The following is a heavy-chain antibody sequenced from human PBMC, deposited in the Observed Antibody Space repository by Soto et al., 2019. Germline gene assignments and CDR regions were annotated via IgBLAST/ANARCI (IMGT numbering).Heavy chain of an antibody. V-gene: IGHV3-30*18. CDR1: GFTFSSYG. Sequence: LRLSCAASGFTFSSYGMHWVRQAPGKGLEWVAVISYDGSNKYYADSVKGRFTISRDNSKNTLYLQMNSLRAEDTAVYYCAKDIQLWLRDYYYGMDVWGQGTTVTVSS. CDR3: AKDIQLWLRDYYYGMDV. J-gene: IGHJ6*02. D-gene: IGHD5-18*01. CDR2: ISYDGSNK.